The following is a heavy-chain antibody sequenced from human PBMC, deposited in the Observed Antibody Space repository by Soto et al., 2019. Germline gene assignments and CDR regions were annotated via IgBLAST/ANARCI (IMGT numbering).Heavy chain of an antibody. V-gene: IGHV3-7*01. Sequence: EVQLVDSGGGLVQPGGSLRLSCAASGFTFSDYWMNWVRQAPGKGLEWVANIKVDGSEKNYVDSVKGRFTISRDNAKNSLYLQMNSLRGEDTAVYYCARDEICDGAMCVLGYFQQWGQGTLVTVSS. CDR2: IKVDGSEK. D-gene: IGHD2-2*01. CDR1: GFTFSDYW. CDR3: ARDEICDGAMCVLGYFQQ. J-gene: IGHJ1*01.